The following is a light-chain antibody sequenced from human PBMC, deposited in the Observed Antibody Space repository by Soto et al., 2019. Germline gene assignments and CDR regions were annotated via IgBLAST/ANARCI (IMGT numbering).Light chain of an antibody. CDR1: RSNIGSNT. CDR3: AAWDDSLNGYV. J-gene: IGLJ1*01. V-gene: IGLV1-44*01. Sequence: QSVLTXPPSASGTPGQRVTISCSGSRSNIGSNTVNWYQQLPGTAPKLLIYSNNQRPSGVPDRFSGSKSGTSASLAISGLQSEYEADYYCAAWDDSLNGYVFGTGTKVTVL. CDR2: SNN.